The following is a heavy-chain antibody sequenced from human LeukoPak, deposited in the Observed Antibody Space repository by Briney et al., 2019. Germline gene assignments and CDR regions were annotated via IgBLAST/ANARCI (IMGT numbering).Heavy chain of an antibody. J-gene: IGHJ4*02. CDR2: INPNSGGT. CDR3: ARSMVRGVIIGMD. Sequence: ASVKVSCKASGYTFTGYYMHWVRQAPGQELEWMGWINPNSGGTNYAQKFQGRVTMTRDTSISTAYMELSRLRSDDTAVYYCARSMVRGVIIGMDWGQGTLVTVSS. D-gene: IGHD3-10*01. CDR1: GYTFTGYY. V-gene: IGHV1-2*02.